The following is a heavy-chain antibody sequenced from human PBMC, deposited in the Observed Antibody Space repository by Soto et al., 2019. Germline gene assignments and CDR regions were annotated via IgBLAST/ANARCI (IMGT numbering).Heavy chain of an antibody. J-gene: IGHJ5*02. Sequence: ETLSLTCAVYGGSVNGYYWNWIRRPPGKGLEWIGEINHTGGTHYNPSLKSRVTISVDTSKNQFSLRLSSVTAADTAIYYCATRITVFGLLIPPFDPWGQGTQVTVS. CDR1: GGSVNGYY. CDR3: ATRITVFGLLIPPFDP. D-gene: IGHD3-3*01. CDR2: INHTGGT. V-gene: IGHV4-34*01.